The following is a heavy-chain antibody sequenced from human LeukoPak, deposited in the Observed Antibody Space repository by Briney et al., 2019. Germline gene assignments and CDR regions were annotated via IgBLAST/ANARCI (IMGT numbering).Heavy chain of an antibody. J-gene: IGHJ4*02. CDR3: ISSLRGH. Sequence: PGGSLRLSCAASGFTFSSSNMIWVRQAPGKGLEWVSSISSSSSYIYYADSVKGRFTISRDNAENSLYLQMNSLRAEDTAVYYCISSLRGHWGQGTLVTVSS. CDR1: GFTFSSSN. CDR2: ISSSSSYI. V-gene: IGHV3-21*01.